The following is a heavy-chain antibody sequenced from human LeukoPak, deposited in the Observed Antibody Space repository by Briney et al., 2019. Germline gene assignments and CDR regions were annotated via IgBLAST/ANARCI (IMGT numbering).Heavy chain of an antibody. V-gene: IGHV3-74*01. CDR2: INTDGSST. CDR1: GFTFSSYG. CDR3: ARGPLTGRWPDMGFDY. J-gene: IGHJ4*02. D-gene: IGHD5-24*01. Sequence: SGGSLRLSCAASGFTFSSYGMHWVRQAPGKGLVWVSRINTDGSSTSYADSVKGRFTISRDNAKNTLYLQMNSLRAEDTAVYYCARGPLTGRWPDMGFDYWGQGTLVTVSS.